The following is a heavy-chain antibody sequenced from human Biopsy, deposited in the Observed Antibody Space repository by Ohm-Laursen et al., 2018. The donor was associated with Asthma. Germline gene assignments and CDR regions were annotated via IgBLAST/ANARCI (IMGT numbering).Heavy chain of an antibody. CDR1: GVSIRSYY. Sequence: SDTLSLTWTVSGVSIRSYYWTWIRQPPGKGLEWIGNIHYSGSTYSNPSLKSRATISVDTSKKQISLRLSSVIAADTVVYYCAGFCSGGNCPDHWGQGTLVTVSS. V-gene: IGHV4-59*07. CDR2: IHYSGST. D-gene: IGHD2-15*01. J-gene: IGHJ4*02. CDR3: AGFCSGGNCPDH.